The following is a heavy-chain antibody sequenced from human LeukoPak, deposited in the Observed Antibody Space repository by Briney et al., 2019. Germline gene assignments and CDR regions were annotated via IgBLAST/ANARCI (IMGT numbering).Heavy chain of an antibody. CDR2: ISGSGAST. V-gene: IGHV3-23*01. CDR1: GFTFSSYA. Sequence: GGSLRLSCAAPGFTFSSYALTWFRRAPGKGLEWVSAISGSGASTYYTDSVKGRFSISRDNSKNTLYLQMNSLRAEDTAVYYCANTGGHGYNAEDYWGQGTLVTVSS. CDR3: ANTGGHGYNAEDY. J-gene: IGHJ4*02. D-gene: IGHD5-24*01.